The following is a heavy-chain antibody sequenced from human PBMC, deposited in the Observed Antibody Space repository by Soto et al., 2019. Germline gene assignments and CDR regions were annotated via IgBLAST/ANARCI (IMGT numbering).Heavy chain of an antibody. J-gene: IGHJ5*02. Sequence: GGSLRLSCAASGFTFSSYSMNWVRQAPGKGLEWVSYISSSSSTIYYADSVKGRFTISRDNAKNSLYLQMNSLRDEDTAVYYCARDPPYYDFSLSNWFDPWGQGTLVTVSS. CDR1: GFTFSSYS. D-gene: IGHD3-3*01. CDR2: ISSSSSTI. CDR3: ARDPPYYDFSLSNWFDP. V-gene: IGHV3-48*02.